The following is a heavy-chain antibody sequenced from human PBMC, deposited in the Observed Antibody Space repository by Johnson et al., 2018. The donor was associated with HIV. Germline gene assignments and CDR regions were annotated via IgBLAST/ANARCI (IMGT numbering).Heavy chain of an antibody. V-gene: IGHV3-30-3*02. D-gene: IGHD4-17*01. CDR2: ISYDGSKK. CDR1: GFTFSSYA. Sequence: QVQLVESGGGVVQPGRSLRLSCAASGFTFSSYAMHWVRQAPGKGLEWVAVISYDGSKKYYADSVKGRFTISRDNSKNTLYLQMNSLRAEDTAGYYCAQEGPLTVTTVMDAFDIWGQGTMVTVSS. J-gene: IGHJ3*02. CDR3: AQEGPLTVTTVMDAFDI.